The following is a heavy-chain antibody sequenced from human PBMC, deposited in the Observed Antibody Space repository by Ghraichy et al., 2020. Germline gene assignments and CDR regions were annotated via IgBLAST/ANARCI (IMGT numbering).Heavy chain of an antibody. V-gene: IGHV4-38-2*02. D-gene: IGHD3-22*01. CDR3: ARDYYDSISILDP. Sequence: SETLSLTCAVSGYSISSGYYWGWIRQPPGKGLEWIGSIYHSGSTYYNPSLKSRVTISVDTSKNQFSLKLSSVTAADTAVYYCARDYYDSISILDPWGQGTLVTVSS. J-gene: IGHJ5*02. CDR2: IYHSGST. CDR1: GYSISSGYY.